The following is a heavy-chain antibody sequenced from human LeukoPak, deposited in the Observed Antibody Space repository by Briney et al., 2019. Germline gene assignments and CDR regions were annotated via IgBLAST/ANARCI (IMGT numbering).Heavy chain of an antibody. CDR1: GFTFNSYA. CDR3: ARLSSSWYDY. D-gene: IGHD6-13*01. V-gene: IGHV3-30-3*01. Sequence: PGGSLRLSCAASGFTFNSYAVHWVRQAPGKGLEWVAVISYDGSISFYAASVKGRFTISRDNSKNTLYLQMNSLRAEDTGVYYCARLSSSWYDYWGQGTLVTVSS. CDR2: ISYDGSIS. J-gene: IGHJ4*02.